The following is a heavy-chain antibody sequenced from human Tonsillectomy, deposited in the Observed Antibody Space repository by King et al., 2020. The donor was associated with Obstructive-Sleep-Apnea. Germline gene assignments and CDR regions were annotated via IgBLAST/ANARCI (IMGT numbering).Heavy chain of an antibody. Sequence: HVHLVESGGGLVKPGGSLRLSCAASGFTFSDYYMSWIRQAPGKGLEWVSYISSSGSTIYYADSVKGRFTISRDNAKNSLYLQMNSLRAEDTAVYYCARDRSRDYYYYYGMDVWGQGTTVTVSS. V-gene: IGHV3-11*01. D-gene: IGHD3-10*01. CDR1: GFTFSDYY. CDR3: ARDRSRDYYYYYGMDV. J-gene: IGHJ6*02. CDR2: ISSSGSTI.